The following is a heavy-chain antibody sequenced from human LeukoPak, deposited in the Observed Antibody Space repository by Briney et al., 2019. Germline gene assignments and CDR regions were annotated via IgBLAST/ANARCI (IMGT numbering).Heavy chain of an antibody. CDR1: GFTFSSYA. J-gene: IGHJ4*02. Sequence: GGSLRLSCSASGFTFSSYAMHWVRQAPGKGLEWVSGISGSGGSTYYADSVKGRFTISRDNSKNTLYLQMNSLRAEDTAVYYCAKGYGSGSYYIGGLDFWGQGTLVTVSS. CDR2: ISGSGGST. D-gene: IGHD3-10*01. V-gene: IGHV3-23*01. CDR3: AKGYGSGSYYIGGLDF.